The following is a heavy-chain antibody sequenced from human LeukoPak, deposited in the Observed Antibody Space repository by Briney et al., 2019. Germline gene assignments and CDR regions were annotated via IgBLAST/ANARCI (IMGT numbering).Heavy chain of an antibody. J-gene: IGHJ3*02. CDR1: GGSISSYY. CDR3: ARVGIRQGAFDI. Sequence: SETLSLTRTVSGGSISSYYWSWIRQPPGKGLEWIGYIYYSGSTNYNPSLKSRVTISVDTSKNQFSLKLSSVTAADTAVYYCARVGIRQGAFDIWGQGTMVTVSS. D-gene: IGHD1-26*01. CDR2: IYYSGST. V-gene: IGHV4-59*01.